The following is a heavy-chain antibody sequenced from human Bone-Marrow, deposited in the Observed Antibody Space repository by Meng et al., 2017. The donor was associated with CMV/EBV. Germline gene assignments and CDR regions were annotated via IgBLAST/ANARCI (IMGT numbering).Heavy chain of an antibody. CDR2: IKSKTDGGTT. V-gene: IGHV3-15*01. Sequence: GESLKISCAASGFTFSNAWMSWVRQAPGKGLEWVGRIKSKTDGGTTDYAAPVKGRFTISRDDSKNTLYLQMNSLKTEDTAVYYCTTDVEYFSGYYRYYFDYWGQGTLVTVSS. CDR3: TTDVEYFSGYYRYYFDY. J-gene: IGHJ4*02. CDR1: GFTFSNAW. D-gene: IGHD3-22*01.